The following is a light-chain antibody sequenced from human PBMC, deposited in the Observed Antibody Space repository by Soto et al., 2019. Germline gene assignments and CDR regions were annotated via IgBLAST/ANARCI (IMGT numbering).Light chain of an antibody. Sequence: DIQMTQSPSTLSASVGDRVTITCRASQSIDRWLGWYQQKPGKAPKLLIYRASSFESGVPSRFSGSGSGTEFTLTISSLQLDYFTTYSCQQSKTYTNYFAQGNKLEIK. J-gene: IGKJ2*01. V-gene: IGKV1-5*03. CDR2: RAS. CDR1: QSIDRW. CDR3: QQSKTYTNY.